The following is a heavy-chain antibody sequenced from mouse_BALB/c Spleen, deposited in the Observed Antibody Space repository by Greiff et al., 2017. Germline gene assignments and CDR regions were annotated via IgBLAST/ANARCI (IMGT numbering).Heavy chain of an antibody. CDR3: TRADYGDY. V-gene: IGHV5-6-4*01. D-gene: IGHD2-4*01. J-gene: IGHJ2*01. CDR1: GFTFSSYT. Sequence: EVMLVESGGGLVKPGGSLKLSCAASGFTFSSYTMSWVRQTPEKRLEWVATISSGGSYTYYPDSVKGRFTISRDNAKNTLYLQMSSLKSEDTAMYYCTRADYGDYWGQGTTLTVSS. CDR2: ISSGGSYT.